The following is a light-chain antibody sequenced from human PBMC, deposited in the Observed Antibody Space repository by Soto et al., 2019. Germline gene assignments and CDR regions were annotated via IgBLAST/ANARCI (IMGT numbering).Light chain of an antibody. V-gene: IGLV2-14*01. J-gene: IGLJ2*01. Sequence: QSALTQPASVSGSPGQSITISCTGTSSDVGVYNYVSWYQHHPGKAPKVMIYEVRNRPSGISNRFSGSKSGNTASLTISGLQAEDEADYYFSSYTSSNTMVFGGGTKLTVL. CDR2: EVR. CDR3: SSYTSSNTMV. CDR1: SSDVGVYNY.